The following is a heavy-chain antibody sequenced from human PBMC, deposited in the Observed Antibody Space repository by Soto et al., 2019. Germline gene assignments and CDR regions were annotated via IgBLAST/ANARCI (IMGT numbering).Heavy chain of an antibody. D-gene: IGHD3-22*01. Sequence: ASVKVSCKASGYTFTSYGIHWVRQAPGQRLEWTGWINAGNGNTKYSEKFQGRVTITRDTSAGTAYLELSSLRSEDTAVYYCARDPNDSSAYYHHYYYGMDVWGQGTTVTVSS. J-gene: IGHJ6*02. CDR1: GYTFTSYG. CDR3: ARDPNDSSAYYHHYYYGMDV. V-gene: IGHV1-3*01. CDR2: INAGNGNT.